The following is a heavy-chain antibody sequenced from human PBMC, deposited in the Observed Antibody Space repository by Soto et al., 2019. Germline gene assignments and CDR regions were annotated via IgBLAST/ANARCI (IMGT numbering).Heavy chain of an antibody. Sequence: QVQLVQSGAEVKKPGSSVKVSCKASGGTFSSYTISWVRQAPGQGLEWMGRIIPILGIANYAQKFQGRVTITADKSTSTAYMELSSLRSEDTAVYYWARDCSGGSCPAEFDYWGQGTLVTVSS. CDR1: GGTFSSYT. V-gene: IGHV1-69*08. CDR3: ARDCSGGSCPAEFDY. CDR2: IIPILGIA. J-gene: IGHJ4*02. D-gene: IGHD2-15*01.